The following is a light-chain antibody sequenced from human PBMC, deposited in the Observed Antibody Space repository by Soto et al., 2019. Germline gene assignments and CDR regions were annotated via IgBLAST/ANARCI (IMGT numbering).Light chain of an antibody. V-gene: IGKV1-5*03. CDR3: QRYKEYPWT. CDR1: QSISTW. CDR2: KAS. J-gene: IGKJ1*01. Sequence: DIQMTQSPSTLSASVGDRVTLTCRASQSISTWLAWYQQKPGKAPKLLIYKASNLESGVPSRFSGSGSGTEFTLIISSLQPGDFGTYYCQRYKEYPWTFGLGTKVEIE.